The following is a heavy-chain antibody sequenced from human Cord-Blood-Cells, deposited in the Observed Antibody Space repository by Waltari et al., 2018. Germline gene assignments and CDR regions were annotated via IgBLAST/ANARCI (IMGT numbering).Heavy chain of an antibody. CDR2: FTPEDGET. J-gene: IGHJ4*02. V-gene: IGHV1-24*01. CDR3: ATEFKGYGSGSYYFDY. D-gene: IGHD3-10*01. CDR1: GYTLTELP. Sequence: VQLVQSGAEVKKPGASVKVSCKVSGYTLTELPMHRVRQPPGKGLEWMGGFTPEDGETSYAQKFQGRVTMTEDTSTDTAYMELSSLRSEDTAVYYCATEFKGYGSGSYYFDYWGQGTLVTVSS.